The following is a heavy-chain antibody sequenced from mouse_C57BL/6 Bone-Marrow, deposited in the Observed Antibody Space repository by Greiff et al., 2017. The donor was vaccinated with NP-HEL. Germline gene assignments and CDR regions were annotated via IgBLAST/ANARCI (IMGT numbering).Heavy chain of an antibody. V-gene: IGHV1-69*01. CDR3: ARSFITTVGVDY. D-gene: IGHD1-1*01. CDR2: IDPSDSYT. Sequence: QVQLQQPGAELVMPGASVKLSCKASGYTFTSYWMHWVKQRPGQGLEWIGEIDPSDSYTNYNQKFKGKSTLTVDKSSSTAYMQRSILTSEDSAVYYCARSFITTVGVDYWGQGTTLTVSS. CDR1: GYTFTSYW. J-gene: IGHJ2*01.